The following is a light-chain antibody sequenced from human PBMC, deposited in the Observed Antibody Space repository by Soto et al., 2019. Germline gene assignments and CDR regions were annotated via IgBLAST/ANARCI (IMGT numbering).Light chain of an antibody. CDR1: QSISSW. V-gene: IGKV1-5*01. CDR2: DAS. Sequence: DIQMTQSPSTLSASVGDRVTITCRASQSISSWLAWYQQKPGKAPNLLIYDASSLESGVPSRFSGSGSGTEFTFTISSLQPDDFATYYCQQYNTYPWTFGQGTKVEIK. CDR3: QQYNTYPWT. J-gene: IGKJ1*01.